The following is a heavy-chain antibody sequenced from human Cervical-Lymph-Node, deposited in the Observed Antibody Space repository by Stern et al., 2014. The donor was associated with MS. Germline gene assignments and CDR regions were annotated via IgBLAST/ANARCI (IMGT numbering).Heavy chain of an antibody. V-gene: IGHV4-61*02. D-gene: IGHD2-21*02. CDR1: GGSISSGNFY. Sequence: QVQLQESGPGLVKPSQTLSLTCTVSGGSISSGNFYWSWIRQPAEKGLEWVGRVHTSGNTNYNQSLSSRVTVSLDTSKNQSSLKLSSATAADTAVYYCARATATADVFDYWGQGTLVTVSS. J-gene: IGHJ4*02. CDR3: ARATATADVFDY. CDR2: VHTSGNT.